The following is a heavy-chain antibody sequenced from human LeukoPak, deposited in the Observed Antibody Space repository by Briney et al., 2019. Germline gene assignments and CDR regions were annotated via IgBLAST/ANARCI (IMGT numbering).Heavy chain of an antibody. V-gene: IGHV4-39*01. D-gene: IGHD5-12*01. J-gene: IGHJ5*02. CDR1: GGSISSTNYY. Sequence: PSETLSLTCTVSGGSISSTNYYWXXNRQPPGKGLEWIGSISYSGSTYYNPSLKSRVTISVDTSKNQFSLRLSSVTAADTAVYYXXRHSGYALYNWFDPWGQGTLVTVSS. CDR2: ISYSGST. CDR3: XRHSGYALYNWFDP.